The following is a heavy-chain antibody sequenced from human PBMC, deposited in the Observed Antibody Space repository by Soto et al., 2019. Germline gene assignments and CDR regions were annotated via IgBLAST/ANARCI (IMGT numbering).Heavy chain of an antibody. CDR1: GGSIISSDW. J-gene: IGHJ4*02. D-gene: IGHD3-9*01. CDR2: VYHSGTT. V-gene: IGHV4-4*02. Sequence: PSETLSLTCAVSGGSIISSDWLSWVRQPPGRGLESIGDVYHSGTTNYNPSLKSRVTISVDTSKNQFYLKLRSVTAADTAVYYCARGMAEEQIFYYFDYWGQGALVTVSS. CDR3: ARGMAEEQIFYYFDY.